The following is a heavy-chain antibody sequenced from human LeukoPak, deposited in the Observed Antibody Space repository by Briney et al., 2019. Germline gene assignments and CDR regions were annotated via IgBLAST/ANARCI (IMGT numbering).Heavy chain of an antibody. D-gene: IGHD1-26*01. CDR3: ARDKVVGATALDY. J-gene: IGHJ4*02. Sequence: PGGSLRLSCAASGFTFSSYSMNWVRQAPGKGLEWVANIKQDGSEKYYVDSVKGRFTVSRDNAKNSLYLQMNSLRAEDTAVYYCARDKVVGATALDYWGQGTLVTVSS. CDR2: IKQDGSEK. CDR1: GFTFSSYS. V-gene: IGHV3-7*01.